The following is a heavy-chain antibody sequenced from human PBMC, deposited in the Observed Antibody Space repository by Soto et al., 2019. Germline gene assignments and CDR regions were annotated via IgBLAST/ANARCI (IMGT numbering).Heavy chain of an antibody. CDR1: GFIFSSYF. Sequence: GGSLILSCACSGFIFSSYFIHWVRQAPGKGLEWVAVISYDASGILYADSVKGRFTISRDNSKNTVDLQMNSLRAEDTAVYYCVKRSRQSNGWGALDIRGQGAMVTVSS. J-gene: IGHJ3*02. CDR2: ISYDASGI. CDR3: VKRSRQSNGWGALDI. V-gene: IGHV3-30*18. D-gene: IGHD6-19*01.